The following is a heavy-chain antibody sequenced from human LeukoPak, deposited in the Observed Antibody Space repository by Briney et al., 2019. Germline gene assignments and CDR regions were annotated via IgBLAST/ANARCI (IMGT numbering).Heavy chain of an antibody. J-gene: IGHJ4*02. CDR2: IKHDGSEK. Sequence: GGSLRLSCAASGFSFSSYWMSWVRQAPGKGLEWLANIKHDGSEKYYVGSVKGRFTISRDNAKNSLYLQMNSLRAEDTAFYYCARVTSRDPLHYWGQGTQVTVSS. D-gene: IGHD2-21*02. CDR3: ARVTSRDPLHY. V-gene: IGHV3-7*03. CDR1: GFSFSSYW.